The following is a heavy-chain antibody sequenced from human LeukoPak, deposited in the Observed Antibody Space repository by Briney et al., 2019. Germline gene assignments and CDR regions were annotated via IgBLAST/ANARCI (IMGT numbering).Heavy chain of an antibody. CDR2: ISAYNGNT. CDR1: GYTFTSYG. CDR3: ARGAVWFGELPYYFDY. Sequence: ASVKVSCKASGYTFTSYGIGWVRQAPGQGLEWMGWISAYNGNTNYAQKLQGRVTMTTDTSTSTAYMELRSLRSDDTAVYYCARGAVWFGELPYYFDYWGQGTLVTVSS. V-gene: IGHV1-18*01. J-gene: IGHJ4*02. D-gene: IGHD3-10*01.